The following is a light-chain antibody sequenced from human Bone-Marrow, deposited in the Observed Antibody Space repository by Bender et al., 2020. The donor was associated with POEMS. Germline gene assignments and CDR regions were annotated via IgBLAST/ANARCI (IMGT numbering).Light chain of an antibody. J-gene: IGLJ1*01. Sequence: QYALTQPPSASGSPGQSVTISCTGTGSDVGGYNSVSWYQQHPGRVPKLMIYEDTKRPSGVSDRFSASKSGSTASLTISGLQAEDEADYYCFSYDATTTLFVFGSGTKVSVL. CDR1: GSDVGGYNS. CDR3: FSYDATTTLFV. V-gene: IGLV2-8*01. CDR2: EDT.